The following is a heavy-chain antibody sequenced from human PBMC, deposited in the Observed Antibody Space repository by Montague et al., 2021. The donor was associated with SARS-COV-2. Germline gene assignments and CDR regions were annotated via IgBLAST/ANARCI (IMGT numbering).Heavy chain of an antibody. J-gene: IGHJ6*02. CDR3: ARSKPVSSFYYYYGMDV. D-gene: IGHD1-14*01. Sequence: SETLSLTCAVYGGSFSGYYWSWIRQPPGKGLEWIGEINHSGSTNYNPSLKSRVTISVDTSKNQFSLKLSSATAADTAVYYCARSKPVSSFYYYYGMDVWGQGTTVTVS. V-gene: IGHV4-34*01. CDR1: GGSFSGYY. CDR2: INHSGST.